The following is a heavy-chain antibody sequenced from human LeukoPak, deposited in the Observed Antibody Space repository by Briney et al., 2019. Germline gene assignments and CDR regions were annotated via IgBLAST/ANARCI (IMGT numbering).Heavy chain of an antibody. CDR1: GGSISSGSYY. V-gene: IGHV4-61*02. CDR2: IYTSGST. J-gene: IGHJ4*02. D-gene: IGHD3-3*01. CDR3: GAIFGAATAGDY. Sequence: SQTLSLTCTVSGGSISSGSYYWSWIRQPAGKGLEWIGRIYTSGSTNYNPSLKSRVTISVDTSKNQFSLKLSSVTAADTAVYYCGAIFGAATAGDYWGQGTLVTVSS.